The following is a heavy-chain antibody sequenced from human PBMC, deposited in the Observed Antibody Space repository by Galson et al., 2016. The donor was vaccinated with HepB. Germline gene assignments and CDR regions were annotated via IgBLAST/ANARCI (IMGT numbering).Heavy chain of an antibody. J-gene: IGHJ4*02. CDR3: ARDFATITLVRGVSDFPFDY. Sequence: SLRLSCAASGFSFSSYWMSRVRQAPGKGLEWVANINQVGSEKYYVDSVKGRFTISRDNAKNSLYLQMNTLRAEDTAVYYCARDFATITLVRGVSDFPFDYWGQGILVTVSS. D-gene: IGHD3-10*01. CDR1: GFSFSSYW. CDR2: INQVGSEK. V-gene: IGHV3-7*01.